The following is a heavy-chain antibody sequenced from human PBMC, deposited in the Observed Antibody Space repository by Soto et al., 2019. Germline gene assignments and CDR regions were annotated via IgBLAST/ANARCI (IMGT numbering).Heavy chain of an antibody. J-gene: IGHJ4*02. D-gene: IGHD2-15*01. Sequence: SETLSLTCTVSGGSISSYYWSWIRQPPGKGLEWIGYIYYSGSTNYNPSLKSRVTISVDTSKNQFSLKLSSVTAADTAVYYCAKTDCSGGSCYFDYWGQGTLVTVSS. CDR2: IYYSGST. CDR3: AKTDCSGGSCYFDY. V-gene: IGHV4-59*01. CDR1: GGSISSYY.